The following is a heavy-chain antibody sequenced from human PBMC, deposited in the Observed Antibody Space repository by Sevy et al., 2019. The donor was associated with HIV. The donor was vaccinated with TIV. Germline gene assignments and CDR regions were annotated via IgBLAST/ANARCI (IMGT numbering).Heavy chain of an antibody. CDR3: ARGNSGSFDY. V-gene: IGHV3-7*04. D-gene: IGHD3-22*01. J-gene: IGHJ4*02. CDR2: IKQDESEK. Sequence: GGSLRLSCAASGFSFSNYWMHWVRRAPAKGLEWVANIKQDESEKDYVASVKGRFTISRDNAKNSLYLQMNSLRPEDTAAYYCARGNSGSFDYWGQGTLVTVSS. CDR1: GFSFSNYW.